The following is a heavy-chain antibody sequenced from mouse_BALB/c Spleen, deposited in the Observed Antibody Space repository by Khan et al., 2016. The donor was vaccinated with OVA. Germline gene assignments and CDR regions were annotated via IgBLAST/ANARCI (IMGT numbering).Heavy chain of an antibody. CDR3: AKWGDRSSYAMDY. CDR1: GFSLTNYG. V-gene: IGHV2-3*01. J-gene: IGHJ4*01. Sequence: QVQLKESGPGLVAPSQSLSITCTVSGFSLTNYGVNWVRQPPGKGLEWLGVIWGDGSTNYHSALISRLSISKENSKSQVFLKVNSLQTDDPAPYSWAKWGDRSSYAMDYWGQGTSGTVSS. CDR2: IWGDGST.